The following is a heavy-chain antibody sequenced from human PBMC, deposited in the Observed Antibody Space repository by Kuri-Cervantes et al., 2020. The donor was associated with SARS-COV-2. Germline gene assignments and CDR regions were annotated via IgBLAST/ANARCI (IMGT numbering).Heavy chain of an antibody. CDR2: IKQDGSEK. J-gene: IGHJ6*02. CDR3: ARSKVLERYYYYYGMDV. CDR1: GFTFSSYW. V-gene: IGHV3-7*01. D-gene: IGHD1-1*01. Sequence: GGSLRLSCAASGFTFSSYWMSWVRQAPGKGLEWVANIKQDGSEKYYVDSVKGRFTISRDNAKNSLYLQMNSLRAEDTAVYYCARSKVLERYYYYYGMDVWGQGTTVTVSS.